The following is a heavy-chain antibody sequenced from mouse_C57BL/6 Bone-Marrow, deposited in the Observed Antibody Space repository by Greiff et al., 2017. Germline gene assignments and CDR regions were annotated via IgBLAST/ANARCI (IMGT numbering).Heavy chain of an antibody. CDR1: GYTFTSYW. V-gene: IGHV1-69*01. Sequence: QVQLQQPGAELVMPGASVKLSCKASGYTFTSYWMHWVKQRPGQGLEWIGEIDPSDSYTNYNQKFKGKSTLTVDKSSSTAYMQLSSLTSEDSAVYHCAREGNWEVGFDYWGQGTTLTVSS. CDR3: AREGNWEVGFDY. J-gene: IGHJ2*01. D-gene: IGHD4-1*01. CDR2: IDPSDSYT.